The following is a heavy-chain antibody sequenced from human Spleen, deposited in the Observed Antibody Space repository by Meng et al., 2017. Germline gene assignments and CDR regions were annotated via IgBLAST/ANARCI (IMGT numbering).Heavy chain of an antibody. CDR2: ISYDGSND. J-gene: IGHJ6*02. Sequence: GESLKISCAASEFTFRSYAIHWVRQAPGKGLEWLTVISYDGSNDYYADSVKGRVSISRDNSKNTLYLQMNSLRVDDTAVYYCARDPGPMVRGLRDYYYYGMDVWGQGTTVTVSS. D-gene: IGHD3-10*01. V-gene: IGHV3-30*04. CDR3: ARDPGPMVRGLRDYYYYGMDV. CDR1: EFTFRSYA.